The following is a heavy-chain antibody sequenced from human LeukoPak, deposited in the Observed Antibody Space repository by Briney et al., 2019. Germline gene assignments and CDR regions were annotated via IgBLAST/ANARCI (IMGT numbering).Heavy chain of an antibody. CDR3: AREGGGGPKNADYFQH. CDR1: GGSLSRVGYS. V-gene: IGHV4-30-2*01. Sequence: SETLSLTCAVSGGSLSRVGYSWSWIRQPPGKGVEWIGYICHSGSTYYNPSLKSRVTISVDRSKNQFSLNLSSVTAADTAVYYCAREGGGGPKNADYFQHWGQGTLVTVSS. J-gene: IGHJ1*01. D-gene: IGHD3-16*01. CDR2: ICHSGST.